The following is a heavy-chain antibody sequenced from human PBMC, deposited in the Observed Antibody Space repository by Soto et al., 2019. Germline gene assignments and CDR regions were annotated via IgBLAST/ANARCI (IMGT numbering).Heavy chain of an antibody. CDR1: GYTFNDYH. J-gene: IGHJ4*02. Sequence: ASVKVSCKTSGYTFNDYHLHWVRQAPGQGLEWMGSINPNSGDTDYAQRFQGRVTLTRDTSIRTVYMELSILRSDDTAVYYCARRRLTTGTDYFDHWGQGTLVTVSA. V-gene: IGHV1-2*02. CDR2: INPNSGDT. D-gene: IGHD1-1*01. CDR3: ARRRLTTGTDYFDH.